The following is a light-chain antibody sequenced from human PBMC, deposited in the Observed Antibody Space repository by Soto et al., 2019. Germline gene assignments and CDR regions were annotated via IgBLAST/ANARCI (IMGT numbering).Light chain of an antibody. V-gene: IGLV2-23*01. CDR1: SSDVGSYNL. CDR2: EGS. Sequence: QSVLTQPASVSGSPGQSITISCTGTSSDVGSYNLVSWYQQHPGKAPKLMIYEGSKRPSGVSNRFSGSKSGNTASLTISGVQAEDEADYYCCSNAGSSTWVFGGGTELAVL. CDR3: CSNAGSSTWV. J-gene: IGLJ3*02.